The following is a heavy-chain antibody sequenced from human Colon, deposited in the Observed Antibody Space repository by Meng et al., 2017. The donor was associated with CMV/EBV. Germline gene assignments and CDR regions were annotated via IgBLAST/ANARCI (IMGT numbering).Heavy chain of an antibody. Sequence: GYLWGAGGGLVQPWGSLRLSCVVSGITMSNSWMSWVRQAPAKGLEWVANIKGDGSEIQYVDSVKGRFTVSRDNTKNSLYLQMNILKTEDTAVYYCVRGSGSFWGQGTLVTVSS. D-gene: IGHD6-25*01. V-gene: IGHV3-7*04. CDR2: IKGDGSEI. CDR1: GITMSNSW. J-gene: IGHJ4*02. CDR3: VRGSGSF.